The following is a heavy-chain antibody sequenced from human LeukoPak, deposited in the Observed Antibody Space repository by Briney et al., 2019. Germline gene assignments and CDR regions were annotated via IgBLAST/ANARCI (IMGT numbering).Heavy chain of an antibody. CDR3: TTQLLYEHNFDY. V-gene: IGHV3-15*01. J-gene: IGHJ4*02. D-gene: IGHD2-2*02. CDR1: GFTFSDAW. Sequence: GGSLRLSCAASGFTFSDAWMSWVRQTPGKGLELVGRIKSNTDGGTTDFAAPVKGRFTISRDDSENALYLQMNSLKTEDTAVYYCTTQLLYEHNFDYWGQGTLVTVSS. CDR2: IKSNTDGGTT.